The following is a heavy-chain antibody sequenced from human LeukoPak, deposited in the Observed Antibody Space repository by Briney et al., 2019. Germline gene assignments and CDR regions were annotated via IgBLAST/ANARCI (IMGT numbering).Heavy chain of an antibody. V-gene: IGHV4-39*07. CDR2: IYYSGST. CDR3: ARDRTTPAAFDI. CDR1: GGSISSSSYY. D-gene: IGHD1-1*01. Sequence: SETLSLTCTVSGGSISSSSYYWGWIRQPPGKGLEWIGSIYYSGSTYYNPSLKGRVTISVDTSKNQFSLKLSSVTAADTAVYYCARDRTTPAAFDIWGQGTMVTVSS. J-gene: IGHJ3*02.